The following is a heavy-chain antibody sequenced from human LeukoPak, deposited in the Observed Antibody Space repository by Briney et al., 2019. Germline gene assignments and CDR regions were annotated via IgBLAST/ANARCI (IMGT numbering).Heavy chain of an antibody. J-gene: IGHJ4*02. CDR2: IYYSGST. D-gene: IGHD1-26*01. V-gene: IGHV4-59*01. CDR3: ARVRFGGSFFDY. CDR1: GGSISGYC. Sequence: KASETLSLTCSVSGGSISGYCWGWIRQPPGKGLEWIGYIYYSGSTNYNPSLKSRVTISVDTSKNQFSLKLSSVTAADTAVYYCARVRFGGSFFDYWGQGTLVTVSS.